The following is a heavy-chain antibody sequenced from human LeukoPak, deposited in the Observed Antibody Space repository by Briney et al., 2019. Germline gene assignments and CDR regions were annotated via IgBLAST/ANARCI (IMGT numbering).Heavy chain of an antibody. V-gene: IGHV1-69*05. D-gene: IGHD5-24*01. CDR2: IIPIFGTA. CDR3: ARAAGYNSVGAFDI. CDR1: GGTFSSYA. J-gene: IGHJ3*02. Sequence: SSVKVSCKASGGTFSSYAISWVRQAPGQGLEWMGRIIPIFGTANYAQKFQGRVTNTTDESTSTAYMELSSLRSEDTAVYYCARAAGYNSVGAFDIWGQGTMVTVSS.